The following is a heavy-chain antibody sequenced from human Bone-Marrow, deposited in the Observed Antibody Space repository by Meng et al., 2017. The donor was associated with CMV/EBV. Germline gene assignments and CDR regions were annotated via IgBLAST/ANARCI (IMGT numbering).Heavy chain of an antibody. V-gene: IGHV4-59*12. CDR1: GGYIISYY. Sequence: ESLKISCTGSGGYIISYYWSWIRQPPGKGLEWIGYIYYSGSTNYNPSLKSRVTISVDTSKNQFSLKLSSVTAADTAVYYCARLLYYYGMDVWGQGTTVTVSS. J-gene: IGHJ6*02. CDR2: IYYSGST. CDR3: ARLLYYYGMDV.